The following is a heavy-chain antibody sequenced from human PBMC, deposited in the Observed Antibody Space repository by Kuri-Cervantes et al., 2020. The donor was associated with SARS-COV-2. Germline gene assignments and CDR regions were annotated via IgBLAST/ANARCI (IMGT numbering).Heavy chain of an antibody. Sequence: GESLKISCAASGFTFSNYAMSWVRQAPGKGLEWVSAISGSGGSTYYADAVKGRFTISRDNSKNTLYLQMNSLRAEDTAVYYCATGLGTAMVTGFEYYFDYWGQGTLVTVSS. CDR2: ISGSGGST. J-gene: IGHJ4*02. D-gene: IGHD5-18*01. V-gene: IGHV3-23*01. CDR3: ATGLGTAMVTGFEYYFDY. CDR1: GFTFSNYA.